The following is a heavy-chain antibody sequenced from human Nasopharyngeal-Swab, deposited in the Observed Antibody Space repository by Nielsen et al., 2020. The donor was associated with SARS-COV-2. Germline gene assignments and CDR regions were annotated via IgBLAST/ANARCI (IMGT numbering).Heavy chain of an antibody. CDR3: ARGIAARHAYDY. Sequence: GESLKISCAASGFTFSSYGMHWVRQAPGKGLEWVAVISYDGSNKYYADSVKGRFTISRDNAKNSLYLQMNSLRAEDTAVYYCARGIAARHAYDYWGQGTLVTVSS. CDR2: ISYDGSNK. J-gene: IGHJ4*02. D-gene: IGHD6-6*01. V-gene: IGHV3-30*03. CDR1: GFTFSSYG.